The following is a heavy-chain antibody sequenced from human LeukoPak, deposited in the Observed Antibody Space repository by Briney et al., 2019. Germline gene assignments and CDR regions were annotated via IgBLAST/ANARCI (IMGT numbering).Heavy chain of an antibody. Sequence: ASVKVSCKASGGPFSNYAFSWVRQAPGQGLEWMGRIIPILETTNYAQQLQGRVTITADESTSTVYMGLGSLTFADTAVYYCARKAEDYYDSSGAFDIWGQGTMVTVSS. CDR3: ARKAEDYYDSSGAFDI. D-gene: IGHD3-22*01. CDR1: GGPFSNYA. J-gene: IGHJ3*02. CDR2: IIPILETT. V-gene: IGHV1-69*11.